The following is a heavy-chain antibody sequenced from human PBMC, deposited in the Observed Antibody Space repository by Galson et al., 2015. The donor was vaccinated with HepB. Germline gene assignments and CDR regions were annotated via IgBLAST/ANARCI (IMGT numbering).Heavy chain of an antibody. D-gene: IGHD4-23*01. Sequence: SVKVSCKASGGTFSSYAISWVRQAPGQGLEWMGGIIPIFGTANYAQKFQGRVTITADESTSTAYMELSSLRSEDAAVYYCARDYGGLGAFDIWGQGTMVTVSS. CDR2: IIPIFGTA. J-gene: IGHJ3*02. V-gene: IGHV1-69*13. CDR3: ARDYGGLGAFDI. CDR1: GGTFSSYA.